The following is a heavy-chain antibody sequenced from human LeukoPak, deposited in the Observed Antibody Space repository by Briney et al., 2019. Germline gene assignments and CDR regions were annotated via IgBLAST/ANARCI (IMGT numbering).Heavy chain of an antibody. D-gene: IGHD2-2*01. J-gene: IGHJ5*02. V-gene: IGHV4-39*07. Sequence: SETLSLTRTVSGGSISSSSYYWGWIRQPPGKGLEWIGSIYYSGSTYYNPSLKSRVTISVDTSKNQFSLKLSSVTAADTAVYYCARGYCSSTSCKRWFDPWGQGTLVTVSS. CDR2: IYYSGST. CDR1: GGSISSSSYY. CDR3: ARGYCSSTSCKRWFDP.